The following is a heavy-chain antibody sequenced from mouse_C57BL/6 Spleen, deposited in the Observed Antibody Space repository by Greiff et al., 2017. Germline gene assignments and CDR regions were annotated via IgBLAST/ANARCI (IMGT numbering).Heavy chain of an antibody. J-gene: IGHJ1*03. CDR1: GYSFTDYN. V-gene: IGHV1-39*01. CDR2: INPNYGTT. Sequence: VQLQQSGPELVKPGASVKISCKASGYSFTDYNMNWVKQSNGKSLEWIGVINPNYGTTSYNQKFKGKATLTVDQSSSTAYMLLNSLTSEDSAVYYCASSSYVGWYFDVWGTGTTVTVSS. CDR3: ASSSYVGWYFDV. D-gene: IGHD1-1*01.